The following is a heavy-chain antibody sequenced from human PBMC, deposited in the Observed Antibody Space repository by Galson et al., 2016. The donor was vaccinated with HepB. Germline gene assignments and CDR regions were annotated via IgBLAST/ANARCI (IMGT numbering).Heavy chain of an antibody. J-gene: IGHJ4*02. CDR2: ISYSGST. V-gene: IGHV4-39*01. Sequence: SETLSLTCTVSGGSISTNTYYWAWIRQPPGKGLEWIGSISYSGSTSYYPSPQSRLTISVDTSKNQFSLNLGSVTAADTSVYYCARHSGVSSGSYQGIDYRGQGTLVTVSS. CDR3: ARHSGVSSGSYQGIDY. D-gene: IGHD1-26*01. CDR1: GGSISTNTYY.